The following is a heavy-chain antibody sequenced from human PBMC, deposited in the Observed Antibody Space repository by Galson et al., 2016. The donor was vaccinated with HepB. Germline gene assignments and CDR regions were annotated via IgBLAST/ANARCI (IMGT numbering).Heavy chain of an antibody. CDR2: ITPVFGTT. J-gene: IGHJ6*02. V-gene: IGHV1-69*06. Sequence: SVKVSCKASGDAFSSYIISWVRQAPGQGLEWVGGITPVFGTTSCSQKFQGRVTMTADKVTTTAYMELSSLRPDDTAVYYCGRIRGYSYGRYGMDVWGQGTTVTV. CDR3: GRIRGYSYGRYGMDV. D-gene: IGHD5-18*01. CDR1: GDAFSSYI.